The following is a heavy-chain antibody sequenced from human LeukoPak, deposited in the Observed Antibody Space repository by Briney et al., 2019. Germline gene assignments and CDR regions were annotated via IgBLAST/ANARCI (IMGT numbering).Heavy chain of an antibody. J-gene: IGHJ4*02. D-gene: IGHD6-13*01. CDR2: ISDSGSST. CDR3: AKDRGRSGWYGLDY. V-gene: IGHV3-23*01. Sequence: GGSLRLSCAASGFTFSSYAMSWVRQAPGKGLDWISSISDSGSSTYSADSVRGRFTISRDSSTNTLYLQMNSLRVEDTAMYYCAKDRGRSGWYGLDYWGQGTLVTVSS. CDR1: GFTFSSYA.